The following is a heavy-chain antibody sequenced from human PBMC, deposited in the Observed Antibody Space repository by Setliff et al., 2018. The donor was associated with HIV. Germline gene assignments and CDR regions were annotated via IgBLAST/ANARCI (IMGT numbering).Heavy chain of an antibody. CDR1: GGTFSSYA. J-gene: IGHJ5*02. CDR3: ARGTTPLGWFDP. CDR2: IIPILGIA. Sequence: SVKVSCKASGGTFSSYAISWVRQAPGQGLEWMGGIIPILGIANYAQKFQGRVTITADKSTSTAYMELSNLRSEDTAVYYCARGTTPLGWFDPWGQGTLVTVPQ. D-gene: IGHD2-2*01. V-gene: IGHV1-69*10.